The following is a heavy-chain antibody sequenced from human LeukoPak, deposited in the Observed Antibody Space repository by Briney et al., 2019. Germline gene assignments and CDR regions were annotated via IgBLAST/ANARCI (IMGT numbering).Heavy chain of an antibody. CDR3: ARAPMLAYCGGDCYYFDY. J-gene: IGHJ4*02. CDR1: GGTFISYA. V-gene: IGHV1-69*13. CDR2: IIPIFGTA. D-gene: IGHD2-21*02. Sequence: SVKVSCKASGGTFISYAISWVRQAPGQGLEWMGGIIPIFGTANYAQKFQGRVTITADESTSTAYMELSSLRSEDTAVYYCARAPMLAYCGGDCYYFDYWGQGTLVTVSS.